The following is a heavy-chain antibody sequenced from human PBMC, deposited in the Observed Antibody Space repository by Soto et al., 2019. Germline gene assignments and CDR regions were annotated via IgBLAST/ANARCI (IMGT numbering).Heavy chain of an antibody. CDR2: IYYSGST. CDR1: GGSISSYY. J-gene: IGHJ4*02. Sequence: PSETLSLTCTVSGGSISSYYWSWIRQPPGKGLEWIGYIYYSGSTNYSPSLKSRVTISVDTSKNQFSLKLSSVTAADTAVYYCARQYGGSYADYWGQGTLVTVSS. V-gene: IGHV4-59*08. D-gene: IGHD1-26*01. CDR3: ARQYGGSYADY.